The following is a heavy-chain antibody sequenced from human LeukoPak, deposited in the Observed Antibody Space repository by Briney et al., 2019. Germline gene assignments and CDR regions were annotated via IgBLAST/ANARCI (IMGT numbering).Heavy chain of an antibody. V-gene: IGHV4-31*03. Sequence: SETLSLTCTVPGGPISSAGYYWSWIRQRPGKGLEWMGFIYYSGTTYYNPSLKSRVFISLNTSQNQVSLQLSSVTAADTAVCYCARATGGAAAADFDPWGQGTLVTVSS. J-gene: IGHJ5*02. CDR3: ARATGGAAAADFDP. D-gene: IGHD6-13*01. CDR2: IYYSGTT. CDR1: GGPISSAGYY.